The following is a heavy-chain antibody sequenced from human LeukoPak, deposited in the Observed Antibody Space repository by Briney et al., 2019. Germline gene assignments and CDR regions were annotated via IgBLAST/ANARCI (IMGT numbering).Heavy chain of an antibody. V-gene: IGHV3-23*01. J-gene: IGHJ4*02. CDR2: ISGSGGST. CDR1: GFTFSSYA. CDR3: ASSPVGYDILTGYPGG. Sequence: GGSLRLSCAASGFTFSSYAMSWVRQAPGKGLEWVSAISGSGGSTYYADSVKGRFTISRDNSKNTLYLQMNGLRAEDTAVYYCASSPVGYDILTGYPGGWGQGTLVTVSS. D-gene: IGHD3-9*01.